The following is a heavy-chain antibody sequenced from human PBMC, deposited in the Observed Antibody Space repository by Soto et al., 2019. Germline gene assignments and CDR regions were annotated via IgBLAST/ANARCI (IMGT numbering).Heavy chain of an antibody. CDR2: IYYSGST. CDR3: ARHPTVTEYYFDY. D-gene: IGHD4-17*01. J-gene: IGHJ4*02. V-gene: IGHV4-39*01. Sequence: SETLSLTCTVSGGSISSSSYYWGWILQPPGKGLEWIGSIYYSGSTYYNPSLKSRVTISVDTSKNQFSLKLSSVTAADTAVYYCARHPTVTEYYFDYWGQGTLVTVSS. CDR1: GGSISSSSYY.